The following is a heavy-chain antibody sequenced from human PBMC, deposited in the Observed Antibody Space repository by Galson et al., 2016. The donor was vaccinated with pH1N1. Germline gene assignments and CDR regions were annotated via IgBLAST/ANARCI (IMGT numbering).Heavy chain of an antibody. CDR2: ISSSSTRV. D-gene: IGHD3-3*01. CDR1: TFTFSRHG. J-gene: IGHJ3*02. CDR3: VRDDYESWSGYDAFDI. Sequence: SLRLSCAASTFTFSRHGMNWVRQAPGKGLEWISYISSSSTRVFYADSVEGRFTISRDNAKNSLYLQMKRLRAEDTAVYYCVRDDYESWSGYDAFDIWGPGTMVTVSS. V-gene: IGHV3-48*04.